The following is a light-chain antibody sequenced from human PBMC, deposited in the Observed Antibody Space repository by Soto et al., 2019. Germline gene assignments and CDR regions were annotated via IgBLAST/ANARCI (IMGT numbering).Light chain of an antibody. CDR3: QQRSDWPSYT. CDR2: DAS. V-gene: IGKV3-11*01. Sequence: VLTQYPATLSLSPGERATLSCRASQSVATYLAWYQQKPGQAPRLLISDASNRATGIPARFSGSGSGTDFTLTISSLEPEDFAVYYCQQRSDWPSYTFGQGTKVDIK. CDR1: QSVATY. J-gene: IGKJ2*01.